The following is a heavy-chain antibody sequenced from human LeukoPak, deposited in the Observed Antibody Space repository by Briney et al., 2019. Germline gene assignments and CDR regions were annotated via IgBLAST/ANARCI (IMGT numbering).Heavy chain of an antibody. Sequence: ASVKVSCKASGGTLSSYAISWVRQAPGQGLEWMGGIIPIFGTANYAQKFQCRVTITADESTSTAYMELRSLGSEDTAVYYCAISGLLWFGDYHYYMDVWGKGTTVTVSS. CDR1: GGTLSSYA. D-gene: IGHD3-10*01. V-gene: IGHV1-69*13. CDR3: AISGLLWFGDYHYYMDV. CDR2: IIPIFGTA. J-gene: IGHJ6*03.